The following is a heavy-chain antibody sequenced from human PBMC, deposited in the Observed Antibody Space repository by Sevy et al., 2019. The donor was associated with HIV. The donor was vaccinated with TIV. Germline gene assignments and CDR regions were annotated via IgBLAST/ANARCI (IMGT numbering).Heavy chain of an antibody. Sequence: GGSLRLSCAASGFTFSSYSLNWVRQAPGKGLEWVSSISSSSSYIYYADSVKGRFTISRDNAKNSLYLQMNSLRAEDTAVDYCARGSPYYYGSGSSDWFDPWGQGTLVTVSS. CDR3: ARGSPYYYGSGSSDWFDP. CDR2: ISSSSSYI. D-gene: IGHD3-10*01. CDR1: GFTFSSYS. V-gene: IGHV3-21*01. J-gene: IGHJ5*02.